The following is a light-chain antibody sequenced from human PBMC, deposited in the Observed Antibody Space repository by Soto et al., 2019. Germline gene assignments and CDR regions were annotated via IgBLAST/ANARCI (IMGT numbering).Light chain of an antibody. V-gene: IGLV2-14*01. CDR2: EVS. CDR1: SSDVGGYNY. CDR3: SSYTSSSPLVV. Sequence: QSALTQPASVSGSPGQSITISCTGTSSDVGGYNYVSWYQQHPGTAPKLMLYEVSNRPSGVSNRFSGSKSGNTASLTISGLQAEDEADYYCSSYTSSSPLVVFGGGNKVTVL. J-gene: IGLJ2*01.